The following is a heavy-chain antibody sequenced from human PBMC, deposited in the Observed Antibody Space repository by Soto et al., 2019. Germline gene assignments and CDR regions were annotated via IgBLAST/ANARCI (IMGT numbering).Heavy chain of an antibody. CDR2: ISYDGSNK. CDR1: GFTFSSYG. CDR3: AQDLNSGSFDY. V-gene: IGHV3-30*18. Sequence: QVQLVESGGGVVQPGRSLRLSCAASGFTFSSYGMHWVRQAPGKGLEWVAVISYDGSNKYYADSVKGRFTISRDNSKNTLYLQMNSLRAEDTAVYYCAQDLNSGSFDYWGQGTLVTVSS. D-gene: IGHD1-26*01. J-gene: IGHJ4*02.